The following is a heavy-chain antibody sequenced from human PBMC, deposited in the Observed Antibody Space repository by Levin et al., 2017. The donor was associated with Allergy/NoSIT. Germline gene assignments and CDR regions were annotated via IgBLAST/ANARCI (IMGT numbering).Heavy chain of an antibody. D-gene: IGHD3-10*01. CDR2: INHSGST. Sequence: PSETLSLTCAVYGGSFSGYYWSWIRQPPGKGLEWIGEINHSGSTNYNPSLKSRVTISVDTSKNQFSLKLSSVTAADTAVYYCARGLGVWSTFSVRYGMDVWGQGTTVTVSS. CDR3: ARGLGVWSTFSVRYGMDV. J-gene: IGHJ6*02. V-gene: IGHV4-34*01. CDR1: GGSFSGYY.